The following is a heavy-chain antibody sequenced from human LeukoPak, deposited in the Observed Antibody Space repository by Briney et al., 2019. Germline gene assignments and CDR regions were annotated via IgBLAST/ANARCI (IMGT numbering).Heavy chain of an antibody. CDR1: GFTFGNYG. Sequence: GGSLRLSCAASGFTFGNYGMHWVRQAPGKGLEWVAVIWDDGSNKYYADSVKGRFTISRDNSKNTLYLQMNSLRAEDTAVYYCARAEVPAAIKSGAFDIWGQGIMVTVSS. V-gene: IGHV3-33*01. CDR2: IWDDGSNK. CDR3: ARAEVPAAIKSGAFDI. J-gene: IGHJ3*02. D-gene: IGHD2-2*01.